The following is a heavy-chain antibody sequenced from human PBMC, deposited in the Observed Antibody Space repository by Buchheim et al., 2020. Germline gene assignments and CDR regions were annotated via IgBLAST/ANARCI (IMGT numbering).Heavy chain of an antibody. V-gene: IGHV3-23*01. J-gene: IGHJ4*02. Sequence: EVQFLESGGGLVQPGGSLRLSCAASGFTFSTYAMSWVRQAPGKGLEWVSTVSVSGATTYYADSVKGRFTISRDNSKNTLYLQMNNLRAEDTALYYYARGKVDIVATINYFDYWGQGTL. CDR3: ARGKVDIVATINYFDY. CDR1: GFTFSTYA. CDR2: VSVSGATT. D-gene: IGHD5-12*01.